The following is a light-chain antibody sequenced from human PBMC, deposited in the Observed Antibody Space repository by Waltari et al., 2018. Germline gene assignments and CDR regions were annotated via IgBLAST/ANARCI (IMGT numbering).Light chain of an antibody. CDR3: QQYGTSPPT. Sequence: EIVLTQSPGTLSLSPGEGATLSCRASQRVSSSYLAWYQQKPGQAPRLLIHDASSRATGIPDRFSGSGSGTDFTLTVSRLEPEDFAVYYCQQYGTSPPTFGPGTKVDIK. CDR1: QRVSSSY. J-gene: IGKJ3*01. CDR2: DAS. V-gene: IGKV3-20*01.